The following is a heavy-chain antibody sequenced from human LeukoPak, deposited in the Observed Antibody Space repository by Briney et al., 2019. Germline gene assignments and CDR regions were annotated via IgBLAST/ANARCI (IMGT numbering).Heavy chain of an antibody. V-gene: IGHV4-31*11. D-gene: IGHD1-26*01. CDR2: IYYSGST. CDR3: ARVMYRKVYYFDY. J-gene: IGHJ4*02. CDR1: GGSISSGGYY. Sequence: SQTLSLTCAASGGSISSGGYYWSWIRQHPGKGLEWIGYIYYSGSTYYNPSLKSRVTISVDTSKNQFSLKLSSVTAADTAVYYCARVMYRKVYYFDYWGQGTLVTVSS.